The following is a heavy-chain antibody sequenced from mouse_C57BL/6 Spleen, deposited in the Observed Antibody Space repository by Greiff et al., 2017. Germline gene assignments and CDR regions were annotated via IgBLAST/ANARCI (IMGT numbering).Heavy chain of an antibody. Sequence: QVQLQQSGAELVKPGASVKLSCKASGYTFTSYWMHWVKQRPGQGLEWIGYINPSSGYTKYNQKFKDKATLTADKSSSTAYMQLSSLTYEDSAVYYCARDDYGSSYLFDYWGQGTTLTVSS. CDR2: INPSSGYT. D-gene: IGHD1-1*01. V-gene: IGHV1-7*01. J-gene: IGHJ2*01. CDR1: GYTFTSYW. CDR3: ARDDYGSSYLFDY.